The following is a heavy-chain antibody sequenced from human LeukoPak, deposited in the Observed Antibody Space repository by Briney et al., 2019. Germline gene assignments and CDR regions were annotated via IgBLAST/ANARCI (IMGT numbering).Heavy chain of an antibody. J-gene: IGHJ4*02. Sequence: GSLRPSCAASGFTFSSYGMHWVRQAPGKGLEWVAVIPYDGSNKYYADSVKGRFTISRDNSKNTLYLQMNSLRAEDTAVYYCAKDPAGAPEYYFDYWGQGTLVTVSS. CDR1: GFTFSSYG. CDR3: AKDPAGAPEYYFDY. CDR2: IPYDGSNK. D-gene: IGHD1-14*01. V-gene: IGHV3-30*18.